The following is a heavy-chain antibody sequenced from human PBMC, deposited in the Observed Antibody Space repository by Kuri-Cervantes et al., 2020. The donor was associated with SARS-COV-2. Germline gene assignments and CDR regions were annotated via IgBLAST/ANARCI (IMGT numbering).Heavy chain of an antibody. CDR3: ARSTWRSYFDF. CDR1: GYSFTNYW. CDR2: IYPGDSDT. V-gene: IGHV5-51*01. J-gene: IGHJ4*02. D-gene: IGHD3-3*01. Sequence: KVSCRGSGYSFTNYWIGWVRQMPGKGLEWMGIIYPGDSDTRYSPSFQGQVAISADRSISTAYLQWSSLMASDTAMYYCARSTWRSYFDFWGQGTLVTVSS.